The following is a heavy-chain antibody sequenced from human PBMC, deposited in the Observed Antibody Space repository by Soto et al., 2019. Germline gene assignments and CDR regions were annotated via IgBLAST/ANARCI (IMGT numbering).Heavy chain of an antibody. CDR2: IWPDGSNK. J-gene: IGHJ4*02. CDR1: GFIFSTYG. V-gene: IGHV3-33*01. CDR3: VREVGPYDY. Sequence: QVQLVESGGGVVQPGRSLRLSCTTSGFIFSTYGIHWVRQAPGKGLEWVAVIWPDGSNKYYADSVKGRFTISRDNSRNLRWLQMNSLRAEDTAIYYCVREVGPYDYWGQGTLVTVSS. D-gene: IGHD1-26*01.